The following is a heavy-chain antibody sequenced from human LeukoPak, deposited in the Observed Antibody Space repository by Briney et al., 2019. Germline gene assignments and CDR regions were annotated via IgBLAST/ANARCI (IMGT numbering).Heavy chain of an antibody. CDR2: ISYDGSNK. D-gene: IGHD5-24*01. J-gene: IGHJ4*02. V-gene: IGHV3-30*18. Sequence: PGGSLRLSCAASGFTFSSYGMHWVRQAPGKGLEWVAVISYDGSNKYYADSVKGRFTISRDNSKNTLYLQMNSLRAEDTAVYYCAKSGDGYNYNFDYWGQGTLVTVSS. CDR3: AKSGDGYNYNFDY. CDR1: GFTFSSYG.